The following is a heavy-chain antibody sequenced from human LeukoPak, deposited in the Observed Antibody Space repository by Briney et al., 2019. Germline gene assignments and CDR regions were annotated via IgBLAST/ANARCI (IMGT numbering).Heavy chain of an antibody. J-gene: IGHJ3*02. Sequence: SETLSLTCTVSGGSISSYYWSWIRQPPGKGLEWIGYIYYRGSTNYNPSLKSRVTISVDTSKNQFSLKLSSVTAADTAVYYCARHRRWLQFDAFDIWGQGTMVTVSS. CDR1: GGSISSYY. CDR3: ARHRRWLQFDAFDI. CDR2: IYYRGST. D-gene: IGHD5-24*01. V-gene: IGHV4-59*08.